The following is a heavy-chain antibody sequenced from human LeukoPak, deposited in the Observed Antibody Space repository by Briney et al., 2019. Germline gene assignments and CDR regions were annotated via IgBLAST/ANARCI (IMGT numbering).Heavy chain of an antibody. V-gene: IGHV3-21*01. CDR3: ARGRSITLLRGVAMSDGFDI. Sequence: PGGALRLSCAASGFTFSSYWMHWVRQVPGKGLEGVSFIYTSGNYIYYADSVKGGFTISRDNAKNLVFLQMNGLRAEDTAVYYCARGRSITLLRGVAMSDGFDIWGQGAMVAVSS. D-gene: IGHD3-10*01. J-gene: IGHJ3*02. CDR2: IYTSGNYI. CDR1: GFTFSSYW.